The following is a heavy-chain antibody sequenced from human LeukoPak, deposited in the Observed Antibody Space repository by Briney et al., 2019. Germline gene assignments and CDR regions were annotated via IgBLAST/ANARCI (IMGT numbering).Heavy chain of an antibody. CDR3: ARGVGIAAAGSLNYYYGMDV. D-gene: IGHD6-13*01. J-gene: IGHJ6*02. V-gene: IGHV1-18*01. CDR1: GYTFTSYG. CDR2: ISAYNGNT. Sequence: ALVKVSCKASGYTFTSYGISWVRQAPGQGLEWMGWISAYNGNTNYAQKLQGRVTMTTDTSTSTAYMELRSLRSDDTAVYYCARGVGIAAAGSLNYYYGMDVWGQGTTVTVSS.